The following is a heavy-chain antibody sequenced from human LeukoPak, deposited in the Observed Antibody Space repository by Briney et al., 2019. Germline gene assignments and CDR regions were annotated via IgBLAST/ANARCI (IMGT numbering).Heavy chain of an antibody. CDR3: ARLGTSLYCSSTSCYYFDY. CDR1: GYSFTSYW. CDR2: IYPGDSDT. J-gene: IGHJ4*02. V-gene: IGHV5-51*01. D-gene: IGHD2-2*01. Sequence: GESLKISCKGSGYSFTSYWIGWVRQMPGKGLEWMGIIYPGDSDTRYSPSFQGQVTISADKSISTAYLQWSSLKASDTAMYYCARLGTSLYCSSTSCYYFDYWGQGTLVTVSS.